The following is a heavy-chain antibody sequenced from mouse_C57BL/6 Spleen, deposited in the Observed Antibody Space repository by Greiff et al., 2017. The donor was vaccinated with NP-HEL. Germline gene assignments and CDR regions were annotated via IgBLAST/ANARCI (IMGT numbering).Heavy chain of an antibody. D-gene: IGHD3-2*02. CDR3: ARGGSGYVGFDY. V-gene: IGHV1-55*01. Sequence: QVQLKQPGAELVKPGASVKMSCKASGYTFTSYWITWVKQRPGQGLEWIGDIYPGSGSTNYNEKFKSKATLTVDTSSSTAYMQLSSLTSEDSSVXYCARGGSGYVGFDYWGQGTTLTVSS. CDR1: GYTFTSYW. J-gene: IGHJ2*01. CDR2: IYPGSGST.